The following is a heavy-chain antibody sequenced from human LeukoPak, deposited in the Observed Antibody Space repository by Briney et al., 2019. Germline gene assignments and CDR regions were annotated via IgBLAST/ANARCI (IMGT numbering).Heavy chain of an antibody. J-gene: IGHJ4*02. CDR2: IRYDGSNK. V-gene: IGHV3-30*02. CDR1: GFTFSSYG. D-gene: IGHD6-13*01. CDR3: AKDRYSSSWYYFDY. Sequence: GESLRVSCAASGFTFSSYGMHWVRQAPGKGLEWVAFIRYDGSNKYYADSVKGRFTISRDNSKNTLYLQMNSLRAEDTAVYYCAKDRYSSSWYYFDYWGQGTLVTVSS.